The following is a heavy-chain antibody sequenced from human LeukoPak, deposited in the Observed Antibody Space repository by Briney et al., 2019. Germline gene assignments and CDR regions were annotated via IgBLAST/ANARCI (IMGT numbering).Heavy chain of an antibody. CDR2: IIPNFGTA. CDR1: GGTFSSYA. D-gene: IGHD1-26*01. CDR3: ARGRTRELPSVYYMDV. Sequence: ASVKVSCKASGGTFSSYAISWVRQAPGQGLEWMGGIIPNFGTANYAQKFQGRVTITTDESTSTAYMELSSLRSEDTAVYYCARGRTRELPSVYYMDVWGKGTTVTVSS. V-gene: IGHV1-69*05. J-gene: IGHJ6*03.